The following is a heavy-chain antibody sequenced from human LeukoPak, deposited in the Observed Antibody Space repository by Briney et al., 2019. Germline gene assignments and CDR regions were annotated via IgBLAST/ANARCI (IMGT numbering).Heavy chain of an antibody. CDR2: INPNSGAT. Sequence: ASVKVSCKASGYTLTDYFMHWVRQARGQGLEWMGWINPNSGATSHAQKFQGRVTMTRDTSISTAYMELSRLRSDDTAVYYCARDNSLMVYDYWGQGSLVTVSS. D-gene: IGHD2-8*01. CDR1: GYTLTDYF. CDR3: ARDNSLMVYDY. V-gene: IGHV1-2*02. J-gene: IGHJ4*02.